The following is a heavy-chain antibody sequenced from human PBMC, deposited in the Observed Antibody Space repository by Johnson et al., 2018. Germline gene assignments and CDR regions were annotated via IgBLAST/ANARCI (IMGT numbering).Heavy chain of an antibody. V-gene: IGHV3-15*01. D-gene: IGHD3-10*01. J-gene: IGHJ6*02. CDR2: IKSKTDGGTT. CDR3: TTPDYYGSGSYMDGENYSYGMDG. CDR1: GFTFSNAW. Sequence: VQLVESGGGLVKPGGSLRLSCAASGFTFSNAWMSWVRQAPGKGLEWVGRIKSKTDGGTTDYAAPVKGRFTISRDDSKKTLYLQMNSLKTEETAVYYCTTPDYYGSGSYMDGENYSYGMDGWGQGTTVTGSS.